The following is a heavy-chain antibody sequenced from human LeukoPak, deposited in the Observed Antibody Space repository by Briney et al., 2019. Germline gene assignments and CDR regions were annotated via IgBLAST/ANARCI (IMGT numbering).Heavy chain of an antibody. D-gene: IGHD3-22*01. J-gene: IGHJ4*02. V-gene: IGHV4-61*02. CDR3: ARDGYDSGGYYTYFQD. CDR1: GDSISSGNYH. CDR2: IDTSWNT. Sequence: SQTLSLTCSVSGDSISSGNYHWNWIRQPAGKGLEWIGRIDTSWNTDYNPSLKSRVTMSLGTSTNQFSLKLTSVTAAVTAVYYCARDGYDSGGYYTYFQDWGQGTLVTVSS.